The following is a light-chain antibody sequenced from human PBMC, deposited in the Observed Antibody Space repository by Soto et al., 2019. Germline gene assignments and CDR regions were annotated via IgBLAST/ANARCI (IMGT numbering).Light chain of an antibody. Sequence: LILTQSPGTLSLSPGERATLSCRASESVRNNSLAWYQQHPGQAPRLLIFGASSRATGIPDRFTGTGSGADVSLTISRLEPDDSAVYFCHHYGYGADTFGQGTKREIK. J-gene: IGKJ2*01. CDR1: ESVRNNS. CDR2: GAS. CDR3: HHYGYGADT. V-gene: IGKV3-20*01.